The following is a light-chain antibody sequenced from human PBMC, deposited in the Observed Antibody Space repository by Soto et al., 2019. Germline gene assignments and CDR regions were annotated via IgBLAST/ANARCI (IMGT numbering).Light chain of an antibody. CDR1: SSDVGAYNY. CDR3: SSYAGSNSVV. CDR2: DVS. Sequence: QSALTQPPSASGSPGQSVTISCTGTSSDVGAYNYVSWYQQHPGKAPKLMISDVSKRPSGVPDRFSGSKSGNTASLTVSGLQADDEADYYCSSYAGSNSVVFGGGTKVTVL. V-gene: IGLV2-8*01. J-gene: IGLJ2*01.